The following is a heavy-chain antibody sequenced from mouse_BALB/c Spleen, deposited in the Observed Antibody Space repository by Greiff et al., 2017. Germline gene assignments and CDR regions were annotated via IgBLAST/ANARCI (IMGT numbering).Heavy chain of an antibody. CDR1: GFSLTSYG. Sequence: VKVVESGPGLVAPSQSLSITCTVSGFSLTSYGVHWVRQPPGKGLEWLGVIWAGGSTNYNSALRSRLSISKDNSKSQVVLKMNSQQTDDTAMYYCARDTFAYWGQGTLVTVSA. V-gene: IGHV2-9*02. CDR2: IWAGGST. CDR3: ARDTFAY. J-gene: IGHJ3*01.